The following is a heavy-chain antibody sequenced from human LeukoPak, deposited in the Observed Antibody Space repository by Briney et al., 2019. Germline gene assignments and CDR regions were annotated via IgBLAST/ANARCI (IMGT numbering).Heavy chain of an antibody. V-gene: IGHV4-59*01. Sequence: SETLSLTCTVSGGSISSYYWSWIRQPPGKGLEWIGYIYYSGSTNYNPSLKSRVTISVDTAKIQFSLKLSSVTAADTAVYYCARESLTYYYDSSGYSDYYYYYMDVWGKGTTVTVSS. CDR3: ARESLTYYYDSSGYSDYYYYYMDV. J-gene: IGHJ6*03. CDR2: IYYSGST. D-gene: IGHD3-22*01. CDR1: GGSISSYY.